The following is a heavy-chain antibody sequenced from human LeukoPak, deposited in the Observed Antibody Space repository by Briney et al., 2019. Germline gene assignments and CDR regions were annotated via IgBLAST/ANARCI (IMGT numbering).Heavy chain of an antibody. V-gene: IGHV4-38-2*01. D-gene: IGHD1-26*01. Sequence: PSETLSLTCAVSGYSISSCYYWGCIRQPPGKGLEWIGSIYHSGSTYYNPSLKSRVTISVDTSKNQFSLKLSSVTAADTAVYYCARAQVGATDCFDPWGQGTLVTVSS. CDR1: GYSISSCYY. CDR2: IYHSGST. J-gene: IGHJ5*02. CDR3: ARAQVGATDCFDP.